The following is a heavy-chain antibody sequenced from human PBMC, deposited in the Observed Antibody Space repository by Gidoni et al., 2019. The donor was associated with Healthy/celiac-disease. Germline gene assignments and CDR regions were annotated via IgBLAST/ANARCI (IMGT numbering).Heavy chain of an antibody. V-gene: IGHV4-59*01. CDR1: GGSISSYY. Sequence: QVQLQESGPGLVKPSETLSLTCNVSGGSISSYYWSWLRQPPGNGLEWIGYIYYSGSPNYNPSLTIRVTISVDTSKSQFSLKLSSVAAADPAVYYCARGKQWLGPMDVWGQGTTVTVSS. D-gene: IGHD6-19*01. J-gene: IGHJ6*02. CDR2: IYYSGSP. CDR3: ARGKQWLGPMDV.